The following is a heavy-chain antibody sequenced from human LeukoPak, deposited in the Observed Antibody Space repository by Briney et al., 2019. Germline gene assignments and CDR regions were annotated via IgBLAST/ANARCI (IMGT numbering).Heavy chain of an antibody. CDR3: ARDSPSSTSWGY. V-gene: IGHV3-7*01. J-gene: IGHJ4*02. Sequence: GGSLRLSCEDSGFTFSSHTMSWVRQAPGKGLEWVANIKQDGSEKYYVDSVKGRFTISRDNAKNSLYLQMNSLRAEDTAVYYCARDSPSSTSWGYWGQGTLVTVSS. CDR2: IKQDGSEK. D-gene: IGHD2-2*01. CDR1: GFTFSSHT.